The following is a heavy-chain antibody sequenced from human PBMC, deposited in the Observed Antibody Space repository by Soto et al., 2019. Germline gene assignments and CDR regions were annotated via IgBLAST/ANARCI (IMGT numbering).Heavy chain of an antibody. V-gene: IGHV1-69*06. CDR3: ARDLGGCSAGSGRYNWFDS. CDR1: GDTFRNYA. CDR2: IIPIYGTA. Sequence: QVQLVQSGAEVKKPGSSVKVSCKASGDTFRNYAISWVRQAPGQGLEWMGGIIPIYGTANYAQKFQDRVTITADTSTSTADMELSSLRSEDTAVYSCARDLGGCSAGSGRYNWFDSWGQGTLVSVSS. J-gene: IGHJ5*01. D-gene: IGHD2-15*01.